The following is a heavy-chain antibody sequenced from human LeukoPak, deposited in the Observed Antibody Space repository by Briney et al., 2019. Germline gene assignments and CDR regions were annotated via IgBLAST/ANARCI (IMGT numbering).Heavy chain of an antibody. D-gene: IGHD1-26*01. CDR1: GGSVSSSNYY. CDR2: VYYSESGST. CDR3: ARQPGGRYLEY. Sequence: SETLSLICSVSGGSVSSSNYYWGWIRQPPGKGLEWIGSVYYSESGSTYYNPSLKSRLTMSVDTSKNQFSLRLSSVTAADTAVYYCARQPGGRYLEYWGQGTLVTVSS. V-gene: IGHV4-39*01. J-gene: IGHJ4*02.